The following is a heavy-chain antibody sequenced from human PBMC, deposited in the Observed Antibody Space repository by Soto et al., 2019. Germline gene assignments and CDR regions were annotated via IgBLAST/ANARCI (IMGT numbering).Heavy chain of an antibody. V-gene: IGHV1-18*01. Sequence: ASVKVSCKASGYTFTSYGISWVRQAPGQGLEWMGWISAYNGNTNYAQKFQGRVTMTRDTSISTAYMELSRLRSDDTAVYYCARDCVEVEMATILGINWFDPWGQGTLVTVSS. CDR1: GYTFTSYG. D-gene: IGHD5-12*01. J-gene: IGHJ5*02. CDR2: ISAYNGNT. CDR3: ARDCVEVEMATILGINWFDP.